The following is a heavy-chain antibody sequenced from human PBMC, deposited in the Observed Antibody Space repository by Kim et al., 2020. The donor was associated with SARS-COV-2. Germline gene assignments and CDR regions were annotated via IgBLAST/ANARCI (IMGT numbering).Heavy chain of an antibody. Sequence: SETLSLTCTVSGGSISSSSYYWGWIRQPPGKGLEWIGSIYYSGSTYYNPSLKSRVTISVDTSKNQFSLKLSSVTAADTAVYYCEAEQWLGGYYYYMDVWGKGTTVTVSS. CDR3: EAEQWLGGYYYYMDV. CDR2: IYYSGST. V-gene: IGHV4-39*01. D-gene: IGHD6-19*01. J-gene: IGHJ6*03. CDR1: GGSISSSSYY.